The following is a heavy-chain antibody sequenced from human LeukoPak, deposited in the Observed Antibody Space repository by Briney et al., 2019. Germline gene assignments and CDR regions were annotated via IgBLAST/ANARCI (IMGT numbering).Heavy chain of an antibody. V-gene: IGHV4-39*01. CDR1: GGSISSSSYY. D-gene: IGHD4-17*01. J-gene: IGHJ4*02. CDR2: IYYSGST. Sequence: SETLSLTCTVSGGSISSSSYYWGWIRQPPGKGLEWIGSIYYSGSTYYNPSLKSRVTISVDTSKNQFSLKLSSVTAANTAVYYCARTTVTTNFDYWGQGTLVTVSS. CDR3: ARTTVTTNFDY.